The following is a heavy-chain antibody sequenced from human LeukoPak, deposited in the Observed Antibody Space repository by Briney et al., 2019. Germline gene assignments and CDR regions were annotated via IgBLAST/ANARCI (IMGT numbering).Heavy chain of an antibody. CDR1: GFTFSWSW. CDR2: IKQDGSEK. D-gene: IGHD3-10*02. J-gene: IGHJ4*02. V-gene: IGHV3-7*01. Sequence: GGSLRLSCAASGFTFSWSWMHWVRQAPGKGLEWVANIKQDGSEKYYVDSVKGRFTISRDNAKNSLYLQMNSLRAEDTAVYYCARTLWPGDYFDYWGQGTLVTVSS. CDR3: ARTLWPGDYFDY.